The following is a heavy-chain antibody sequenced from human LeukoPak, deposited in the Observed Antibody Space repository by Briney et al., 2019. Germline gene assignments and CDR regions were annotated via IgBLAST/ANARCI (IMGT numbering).Heavy chain of an antibody. CDR2: ISRSGDTI. V-gene: IGHV3-48*03. Sequence: GGSLRLSCAASGFTFSRYEMNWVRQAPGKGLEWVSYISRSGDTIYFADSVKGRFTISRDNAKNSLYLQMSSLRAEDTAVHYCARDYASDYWGQGTLVTVSS. CDR1: GFTFSRYE. D-gene: IGHD3-10*01. CDR3: ARDYASDY. J-gene: IGHJ4*02.